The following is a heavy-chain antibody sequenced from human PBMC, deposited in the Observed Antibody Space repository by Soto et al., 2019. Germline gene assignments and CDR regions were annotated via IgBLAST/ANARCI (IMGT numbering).Heavy chain of an antibody. J-gene: IGHJ4*02. CDR1: GFTFSSYG. V-gene: IGHV3-33*01. CDR3: ARYNAGTADY. Sequence: QVQLVESGGGVVQPGRSLRLSCAASGFTFSSYGMHWVRQAPGKGLEWVAVIWYDGSNKYYADSVKGRFTISRDNSKNTLYLQMNSLRAEDTAVYYCARYNAGTADYWGQETLVTVSS. D-gene: IGHD1-1*01. CDR2: IWYDGSNK.